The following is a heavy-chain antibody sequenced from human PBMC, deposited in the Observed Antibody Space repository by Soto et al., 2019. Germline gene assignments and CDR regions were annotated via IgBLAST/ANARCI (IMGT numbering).Heavy chain of an antibody. CDR2: ISYDGSNK. V-gene: IGHV3-30-3*01. CDR1: GFTFSSYA. CDR3: ARGGSITKYYYYGMDV. Sequence: GGSLRLSCAASGFTFSSYAMHWVRQAPGKGLEWVAVISYDGSNKYYADSVKGRFTISRDNSKNTLYLQMNSLRAEDTAVYYCARGGSITKYYYYGMDVWGQGTTVTVSS. D-gene: IGHD1-20*01. J-gene: IGHJ6*02.